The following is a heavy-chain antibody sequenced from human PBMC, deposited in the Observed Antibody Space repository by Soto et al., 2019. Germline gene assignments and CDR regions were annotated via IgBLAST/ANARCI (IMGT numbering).Heavy chain of an antibody. D-gene: IGHD2-8*01. J-gene: IGHJ1*01. CDR2: VNWNGART. Sequence: EVQLVEAGGTVVRPGGSLRLSCAASGFIFNDFGMSWVRRAPGKGLEWVAAVNWNGARTGYADSVKGRFTISRDNAKNSLYLQMNSLRADDAAVYHCARDLGGFLASENYYTNGILNWDQGALVTVSS. V-gene: IGHV3-20*01. CDR1: GFIFNDFG. CDR3: ARDLGGFLASENYYTNGILN.